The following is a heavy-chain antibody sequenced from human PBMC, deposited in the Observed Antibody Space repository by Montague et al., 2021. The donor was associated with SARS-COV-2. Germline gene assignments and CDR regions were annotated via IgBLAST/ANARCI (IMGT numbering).Heavy chain of an antibody. CDR3: ANADRCSSGSCYSPFDS. CDR1: GDSVKTNLYY. CDR2: IYYTGTT. D-gene: IGHD2-15*01. J-gene: IGHJ4*02. V-gene: IGHV4-39*01. Sequence: SETLSLTCTVSGDSVKTNLYYWGWIRQPPGKGLEWIGNIYYTGTTYYNPSLKSRVTMSVDTSKNRFSLKLTSVTAADTAVYYCANADRCSSGSCYSPFDSWGQGSLVTVSS.